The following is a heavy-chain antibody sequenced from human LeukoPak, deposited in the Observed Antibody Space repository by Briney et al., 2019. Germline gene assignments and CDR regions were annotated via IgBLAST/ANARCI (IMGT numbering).Heavy chain of an antibody. V-gene: IGHV3-23*01. CDR3: AKTIAVAAFYFDY. J-gene: IGHJ4*02. D-gene: IGHD6-19*01. CDR2: ISGSGGRT. Sequence: QPGGSLRLSCAASGFTFSSYAMTWVRQAPGKGLEWVSGISGSGGRTYYADSLKGRFTISRDNSKNTLYLQMNSLRAEDTAAYYCAKTIAVAAFYFDYWGQGTLVTVSS. CDR1: GFTFSSYA.